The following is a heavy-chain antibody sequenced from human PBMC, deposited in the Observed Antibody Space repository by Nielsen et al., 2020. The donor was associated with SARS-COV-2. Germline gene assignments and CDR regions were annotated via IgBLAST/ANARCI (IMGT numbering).Heavy chain of an antibody. D-gene: IGHD3-3*01. CDR3: ARDSVSYDFWSGYYPPYYYYGMDV. Sequence: GGSLRLSCAASGFTFSNYGMHWVRQAPGKGLEWVSLIYYDGSNQHYADSVKGRFTISRDNSRDTLFLQMNSLRAEDTAVYYCARDSVSYDFWSGYYPPYYYYGMDVWGQGTTVTVSS. CDR1: GFTFSNYG. CDR2: IYYDGSNQ. J-gene: IGHJ6*02. V-gene: IGHV3-33*08.